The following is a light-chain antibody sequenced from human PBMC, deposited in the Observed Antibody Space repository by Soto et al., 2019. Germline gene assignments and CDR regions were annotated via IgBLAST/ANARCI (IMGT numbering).Light chain of an antibody. CDR1: QSISSW. CDR2: DAS. V-gene: IGKV1-39*01. Sequence: DIQMTQSPSTLSASVRDRVTITCRASQSISSWLAWYQQKPGKAPKLLIYDASSLQSEVPSRFSGSGSGTDFTLTITSLQPEDFATYYCQQSYGTPITFGQGTRLEIK. CDR3: QQSYGTPIT. J-gene: IGKJ5*01.